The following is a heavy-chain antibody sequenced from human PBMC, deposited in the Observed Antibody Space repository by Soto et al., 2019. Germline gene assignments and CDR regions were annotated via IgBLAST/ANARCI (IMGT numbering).Heavy chain of an antibody. CDR1: VYSFTSYW. CDR3: ARQVYLYYGSGSYYTQDAFDI. V-gene: IGHV5-51*01. D-gene: IGHD3-10*01. CDR2: IYPGDSDT. J-gene: IGHJ3*02. Sequence: GESLKISCKGSVYSFTSYWIGWVRQMPGKGLEWMGIIYPGDSDTRYSPSFQGQVTISADKSISTAYLQWSSLKASDTAMYYCARQVYLYYGSGSYYTQDAFDIWGQGTMVTVSS.